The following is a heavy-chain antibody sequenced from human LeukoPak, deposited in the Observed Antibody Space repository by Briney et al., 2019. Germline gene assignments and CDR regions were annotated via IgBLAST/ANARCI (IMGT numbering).Heavy chain of an antibody. D-gene: IGHD3-10*01. CDR3: AKDSGQYYFDY. V-gene: IGHV3-30*18. CDR2: ISYDGSNK. Sequence: WVAVISYDGSNKYYADSVKGRFTISRDNSKNTLYLQMNSLRAEDTAVYYCAKDSGQYYFDYWGQGTLVTVSS. J-gene: IGHJ4*02.